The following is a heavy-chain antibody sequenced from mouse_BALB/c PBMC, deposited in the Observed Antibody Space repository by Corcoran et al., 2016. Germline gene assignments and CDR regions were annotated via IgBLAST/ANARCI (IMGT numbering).Heavy chain of an antibody. J-gene: IGHJ1*01. CDR2: IDPANGNT. V-gene: IGHV14-3*02. Sequence: EVQLQQSGAERVKPGASVKLSCTASGFNIKDTYMHWVKQRPEQGLEWIGRIDPANGNTKYDPKFQGKATITADTSSNTAYLQLSSLTSEDTAVYYCANWDWYFDVWVAGTTVTVSS. CDR1: GFNIKDTY. D-gene: IGHD4-1*01. CDR3: ANWDWYFDV.